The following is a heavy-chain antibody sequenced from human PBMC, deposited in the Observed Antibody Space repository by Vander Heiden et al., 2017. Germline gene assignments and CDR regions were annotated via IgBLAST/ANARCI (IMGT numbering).Heavy chain of an antibody. J-gene: IGHJ6*02. Sequence: QVQLVQSGAEVKKPGSSVKVSCKASGGTFSSYALSRLRQAPGQGLEWMGEIIPSFGTANCAQKFQGRVTITAEESTSTADMELSSLRSEDTAVYYCAKEHGGIDSVWGQGTTVTVSS. CDR2: IIPSFGTA. CDR1: GGTFSSYA. V-gene: IGHV1-69*01. CDR3: AKEHGGIDSV.